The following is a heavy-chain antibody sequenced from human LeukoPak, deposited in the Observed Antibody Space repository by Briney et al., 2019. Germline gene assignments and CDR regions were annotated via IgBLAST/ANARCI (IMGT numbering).Heavy chain of an antibody. CDR2: IYSGGST. CDR1: GFSLSSYA. Sequence: GGSLRLSCVGSGFSLSSYATSWARQAPGKGLEWVSVIYSGGSTYYADSVKGRFTISRDNSKNTLYLQMNSLRAEDTAVYYCARVEGGWFDPWGQGTLVTVSS. V-gene: IGHV3-53*01. CDR3: ARVEGGWFDP. D-gene: IGHD1-26*01. J-gene: IGHJ5*02.